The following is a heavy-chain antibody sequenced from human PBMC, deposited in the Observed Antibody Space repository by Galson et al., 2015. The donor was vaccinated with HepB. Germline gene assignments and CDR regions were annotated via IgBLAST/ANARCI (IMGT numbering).Heavy chain of an antibody. CDR2: IKSKTDGGTT. CDR3: TTDETMGGGYYGMDV. J-gene: IGHJ6*02. Sequence: LRLSCAASGFTFSNAWMSWVRQAPGKGLEWVGRIKSKTDGGTTDYAAPVKGRFTISRDDSKNTLYLQMNSLKTEDTAVYYCTTDETMGGGYYGMDVWGQGTTVTVSS. D-gene: IGHD3-3*01. CDR1: GFTFSNAW. V-gene: IGHV3-15*01.